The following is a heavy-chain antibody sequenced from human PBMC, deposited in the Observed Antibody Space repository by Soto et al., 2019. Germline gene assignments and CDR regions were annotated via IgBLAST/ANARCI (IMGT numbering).Heavy chain of an antibody. J-gene: IGHJ5*02. Sequence: PSETLSLTCAVYGGSFSGYYWTWIRQPPGKGLEWIGYIYYSGSTNYNPSLKSRVTISVDTSKNQFSLKLTSVTAADTAVYYCARGTYNWFDPWGQGTLVTVSS. V-gene: IGHV4-59*13. CDR1: GGSFSGYY. CDR2: IYYSGST. CDR3: ARGTYNWFDP.